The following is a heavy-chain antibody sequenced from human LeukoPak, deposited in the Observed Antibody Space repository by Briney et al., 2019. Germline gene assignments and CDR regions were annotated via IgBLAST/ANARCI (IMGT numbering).Heavy chain of an antibody. D-gene: IGHD3-22*01. J-gene: IGHJ4*02. Sequence: ASVKVSCKASGYTFTTYYMHWVRQAPGQGLEWTGIINPSGGSTSYAQKFQGRVTMTRDTSTSTVYMELSSLRSEDTAVYYCARGVPYDDSRGYLNYWGQGTLVTVSS. CDR2: INPSGGST. V-gene: IGHV1-46*01. CDR1: GYTFTTYY. CDR3: ARGVPYDDSRGYLNY.